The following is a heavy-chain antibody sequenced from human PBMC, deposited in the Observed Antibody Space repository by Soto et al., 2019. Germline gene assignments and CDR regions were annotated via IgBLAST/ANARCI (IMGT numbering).Heavy chain of an antibody. D-gene: IGHD3-10*01. CDR1: GFTFSSYW. Sequence: PGGSLRLSCAASGFTFSSYWMHWVRQAPGKGLVWVSSINSDGSSTSYADSVKGRFTISRDNAKNTLYLQMTSLRAEDTGVYYCARSHLGYGSGSYYIGRHQNKTTVNWFDPWGQGTLVTVSS. J-gene: IGHJ5*02. CDR2: INSDGSST. CDR3: ARSHLGYGSGSYYIGRHQNKTTVNWFDP. V-gene: IGHV3-74*01.